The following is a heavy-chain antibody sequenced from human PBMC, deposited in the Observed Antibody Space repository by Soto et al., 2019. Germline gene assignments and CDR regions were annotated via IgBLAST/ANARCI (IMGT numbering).Heavy chain of an antibody. CDR1: GVSISSSSYY. J-gene: IGHJ6*02. V-gene: IGHV4-39*01. CDR3: ARLGITMVRGVLVDV. Sequence: QLQESGPGLVKPLETLSLTCTVSGVSISSSSYYWGWIRQPPGKGLEWIGSIYYSGSTYYNPSLKSRVTISVDTSKNQFSLKLSSVTAADTAVYYCARLGITMVRGVLVDVWGQGTTFTVSS. D-gene: IGHD3-10*01. CDR2: IYYSGST.